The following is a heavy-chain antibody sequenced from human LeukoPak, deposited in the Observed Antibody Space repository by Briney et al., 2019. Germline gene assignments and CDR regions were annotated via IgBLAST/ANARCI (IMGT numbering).Heavy chain of an antibody. CDR1: GFTFSSSA. Sequence: PGRSLRLSCAASGFTFSSSAMHWVRQAPGKGLEWVAVISYDGSNKYYADSVKGRFTISRDNSKNTLYLQMNSLRAEDTAVYYCARAGRPGTIFGPLEYWGQGTLVTVSS. J-gene: IGHJ4*02. V-gene: IGHV3-30-3*01. CDR2: ISYDGSNK. D-gene: IGHD3-3*01. CDR3: ARAGRPGTIFGPLEY.